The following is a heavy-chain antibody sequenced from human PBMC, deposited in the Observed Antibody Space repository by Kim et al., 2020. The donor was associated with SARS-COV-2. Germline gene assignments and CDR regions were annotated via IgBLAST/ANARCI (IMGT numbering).Heavy chain of an antibody. V-gene: IGHV4-34*01. J-gene: IGHJ6*02. CDR2: LTHSGNT. D-gene: IGHD1-1*01. Sequence: SETLSLTCAVSGGSVTDYYWSWIRQPPGKGLEWIGELTHSGNTYYNPSLRGRVTISVDTSKNHLSLIVNSVTAADTAVYYWARHSGTSDTYGMDVWGQGT. CDR1: GGSVTDYY. CDR3: ARHSGTSDTYGMDV.